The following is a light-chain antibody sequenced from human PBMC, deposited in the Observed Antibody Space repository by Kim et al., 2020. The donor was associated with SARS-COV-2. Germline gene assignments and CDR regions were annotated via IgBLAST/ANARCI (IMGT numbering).Light chain of an antibody. J-gene: IGLJ1*01. Sequence: GQSVTISCTGTSSDVGGYKYVAWYQQHPGKAPKLMIYDVSKRPSGVPDRFSGSKSGNTASLTISGLQVEDEADYYCCSYAGSYTYVFGTGTKVTVL. CDR3: CSYAGSYTYV. CDR1: SSDVGGYKY. CDR2: DVS. V-gene: IGLV2-11*01.